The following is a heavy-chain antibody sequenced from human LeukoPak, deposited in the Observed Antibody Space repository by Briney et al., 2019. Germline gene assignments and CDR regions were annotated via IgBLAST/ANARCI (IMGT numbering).Heavy chain of an antibody. V-gene: IGHV3-23*01. Sequence: PGGSLRLSCSASGFTFSSYAMSWVPQAPGKGLEWVSDISGSGGSTYYAASVKGRFTISRDNSKNTLYLQMNSLRAEDTAVYYCARTMGYYYIDVWGKGTTLTVS. J-gene: IGHJ6*03. CDR1: GFTFSSYA. CDR3: ARTMGYYYIDV. CDR2: ISGSGGST.